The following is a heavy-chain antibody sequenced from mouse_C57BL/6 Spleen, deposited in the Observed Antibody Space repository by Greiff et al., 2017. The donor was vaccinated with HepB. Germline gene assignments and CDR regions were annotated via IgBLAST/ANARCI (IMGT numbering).Heavy chain of an antibody. CDR1: GFTFNTYA. CDR2: IRSKSSNYAT. D-gene: IGHD2-4*01. CDR3: VRDETYDYDGGFAY. V-gene: IGHV10-3*01. J-gene: IGHJ3*01. Sequence: EVQVVESGGGLVQPKGSLKLSCAASGFTFNTYAMHWVRQAPGKGLEWVARIRSKSSNYATYYADSVKDRFTISRDDSQSMLYLQMNNLKTQDTAMYYCVRDETYDYDGGFAYWGQGTLVTVSA.